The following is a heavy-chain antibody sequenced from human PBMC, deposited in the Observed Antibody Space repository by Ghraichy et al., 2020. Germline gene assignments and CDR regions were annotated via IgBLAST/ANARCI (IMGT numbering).Heavy chain of an antibody. J-gene: IGHJ3*02. CDR1: GFTFSSYA. CDR3: AKDHESSGYPHDAFAI. CDR2: ISASGGTT. Sequence: GGSLRLSCAASGFTFSSYAISWVRQAPGKGLEWVSGISASGGTTYYADSVKGRFTISRDNSKNTLYLQMNSLRAEDTAVYYCAKDHESSGYPHDAFAIWGQGTMVTVSS. D-gene: IGHD3-22*01. V-gene: IGHV3-23*01.